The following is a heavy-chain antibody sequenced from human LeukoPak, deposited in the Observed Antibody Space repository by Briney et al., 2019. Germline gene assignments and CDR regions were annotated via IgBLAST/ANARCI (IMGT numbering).Heavy chain of an antibody. CDR2: ISGSGDST. CDR1: GFTFSSYA. Sequence: GGSLRLSCAAPGFTFSSYAMSWVRQAPGKGLGWVSGISGSGDSTYYADSVKGRFTISRDNSKNTLYLQMNSLRTEDTAVYYCAKDGRYCSSTSCYLEYWGQGTLVTVSS. CDR3: AKDGRYCSSTSCYLEY. V-gene: IGHV3-23*01. D-gene: IGHD2-2*01. J-gene: IGHJ4*02.